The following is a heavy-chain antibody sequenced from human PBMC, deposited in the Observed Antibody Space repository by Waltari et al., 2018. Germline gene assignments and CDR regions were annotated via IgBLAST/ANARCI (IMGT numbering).Heavy chain of an antibody. CDR2: INPNSDDA. CDR1: GYPFPAYY. D-gene: IGHD6-19*01. V-gene: IGHV1-2*02. Sequence: QVQLVQSGTEVKTPGASVKVSCKASGYPFPAYYMHWLRQAPGQGLEWMGCINPNSDDANYAQMFQGGVTMTMDTSIDTGYLELSSLRSDDTAVYYCARDVAGSQGGAFDIWGQGTMVTVSS. J-gene: IGHJ3*02. CDR3: ARDVAGSQGGAFDI.